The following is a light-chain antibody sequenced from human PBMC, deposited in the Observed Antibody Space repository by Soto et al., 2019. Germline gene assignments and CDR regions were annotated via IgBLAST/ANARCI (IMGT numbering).Light chain of an antibody. Sequence: QSVLTQPASVSGSPGQSITISCTGTSSDVGGYNYVSWYQQHPGKAPKLMIYEVSNRPSGVSNRFSGSKSGNTASLTISGLQAEYEADYYCSSYTSSSTGVYVFGTGTKLTVL. CDR3: SSYTSSSTGVYV. CDR2: EVS. CDR1: SSDVGGYNY. V-gene: IGLV2-14*01. J-gene: IGLJ1*01.